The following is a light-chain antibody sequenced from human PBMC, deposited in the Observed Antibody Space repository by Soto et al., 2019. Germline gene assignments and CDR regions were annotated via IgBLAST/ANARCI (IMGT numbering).Light chain of an antibody. CDR3: QQYGSSPTWT. Sequence: EIVLTQSPVTLSLSPGERATLSCRASQSVSSSYLAWYQQKPGQAPRLLIYGASNRATGIPARFSGSGSGTDFTLTISRLEPEDFAVYYCQQYGSSPTWTFGQGTKVDIK. J-gene: IGKJ1*01. CDR1: QSVSSSY. CDR2: GAS. V-gene: IGKV3-20*01.